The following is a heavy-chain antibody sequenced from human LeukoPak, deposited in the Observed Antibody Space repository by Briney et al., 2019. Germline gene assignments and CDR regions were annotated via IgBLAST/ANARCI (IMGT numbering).Heavy chain of an antibody. V-gene: IGHV3-30*18. D-gene: IGHD6-19*01. CDR2: ISYDGSNK. J-gene: IGHJ4*02. CDR1: GFTFSSYG. CDR3: AKEGRGAVAD. Sequence: GRSLRLSCAASGFTFSSYGMHWVRQAPGTGLEWVAVISYDGSNKYYADSVKGRFTISRDNSKNTLYLQMNSLRAEDTAVYYCAKEGRGAVADWGQGTLVTVSS.